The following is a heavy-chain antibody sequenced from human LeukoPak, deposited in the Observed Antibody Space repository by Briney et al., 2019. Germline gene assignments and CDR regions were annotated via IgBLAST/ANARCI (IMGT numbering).Heavy chain of an antibody. D-gene: IGHD6-13*01. CDR1: GISFSSFG. CDR3: ARVGYSSAWYFFNF. J-gene: IGHJ4*02. V-gene: IGHV3-23*01. CDR2: LSSTGTT. Sequence: PGGSLRLSCAAPGISFSSFGMSWVRQTPEKGLEWVSTLSSTGTTFYAGSVKGRFTISRANSENTLYLQMDSLTAEDTALYYCARVGYSSAWYFFNFWGQGTLVTVSS.